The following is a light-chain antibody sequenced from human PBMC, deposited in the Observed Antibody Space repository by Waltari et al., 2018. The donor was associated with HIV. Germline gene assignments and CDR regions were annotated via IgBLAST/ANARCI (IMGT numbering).Light chain of an antibody. J-gene: IGKJ5*01. CDR3: QQYSNSPPIT. Sequence: DIVMTQSPPALVVTPGETASITCRSSRSLLETNGFHFLQWYVQKSGQSPQLLMYLTSRRASGVPDRFSGSGSGTDFTLRISRVEAEDFALYYCQQYSNSPPITFGQGTRLEIK. V-gene: IGKV2-28*01. CDR1: RSLLETNGFHF. CDR2: LTS.